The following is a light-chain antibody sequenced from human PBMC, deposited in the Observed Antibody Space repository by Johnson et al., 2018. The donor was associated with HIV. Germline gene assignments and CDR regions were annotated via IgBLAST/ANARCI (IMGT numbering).Light chain of an antibody. CDR2: DNN. V-gene: IGLV1-51*01. CDR3: GTWDSSLSAGLYV. CDR1: SSNIGNNY. J-gene: IGLJ1*01. Sequence: QSVLTQPPSVSAAPGQKVTISCSGSSSNIGNNYVSWYQQLPGTAPKLLIYDNNKRPSGIPDRFSGSKSGTSATLGITGLQTGDEADYYCGTWDSSLSAGLYVVGPGTKVTVL.